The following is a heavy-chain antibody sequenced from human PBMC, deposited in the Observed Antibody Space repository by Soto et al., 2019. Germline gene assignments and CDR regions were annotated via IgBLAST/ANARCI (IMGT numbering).Heavy chain of an antibody. J-gene: IGHJ4*02. CDR3: AKLLWFGELLSPLDY. CDR1: GFTFSSYA. CDR2: ISGSGGST. V-gene: IGHV3-23*01. D-gene: IGHD3-10*01. Sequence: GGSLRLSCAASGFTFSSYAMSWVRQAPGKGLEWVSAISGSGGSTYYADSVKGRFTISRDNSKNTLYLQMNSLRAEDTAVYYCAKLLWFGELLSPLDYWGQGTLVTVSS.